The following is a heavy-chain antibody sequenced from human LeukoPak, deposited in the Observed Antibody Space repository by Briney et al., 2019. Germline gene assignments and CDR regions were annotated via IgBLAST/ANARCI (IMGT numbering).Heavy chain of an antibody. CDR3: AKGQYYYDSSGYYLPLGIFDY. V-gene: IGHV3-23*01. CDR1: GFTFSSYA. D-gene: IGHD3-22*01. CDR2: ISGSGGST. J-gene: IGHJ4*02. Sequence: QSGGSLRLSCAASGFTFSSYAMSWVRQAPGKGREWVSAISGSGGSTYYADSVKGRFTISRDNSKNTLYLQMNSLRAEDTAVYYCAKGQYYYDSSGYYLPLGIFDYWGQGTLVTVSS.